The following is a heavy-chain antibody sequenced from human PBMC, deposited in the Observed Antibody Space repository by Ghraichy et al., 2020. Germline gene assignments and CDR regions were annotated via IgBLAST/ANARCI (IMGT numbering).Heavy chain of an antibody. J-gene: IGHJ5*02. D-gene: IGHD6-19*01. CDR2: IKQDGSEK. CDR1: GFTFSSYW. CDR3: ARAKGSGWPHWFDP. Sequence: GGSLRLSCAASGFTFSSYWMSWVRQAPGKGLEWVANIKQDGSEKYYVDSLKGRFTISRDNAKNSLYLQMNSLRAEDTAVFYCARAKGSGWPHWFDPWGQGTLVTVSS. V-gene: IGHV3-7*01.